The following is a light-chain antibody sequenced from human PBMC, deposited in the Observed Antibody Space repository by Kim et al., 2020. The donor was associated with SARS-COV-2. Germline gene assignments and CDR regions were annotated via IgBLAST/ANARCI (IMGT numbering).Light chain of an antibody. V-gene: IGKV1-9*01. Sequence: DIQLTQSPSFLYASVGDRVTITCRASRDINNCLAWYQHKPGEAPKLLIFAVSSLQSGVPSRFSGSGSGTEYSLTISSLQPEDFAIYFCQQLFSYPHTFGGGTKVDIK. CDR1: RDINNC. J-gene: IGKJ4*01. CDR2: AVS. CDR3: QQLFSYPHT.